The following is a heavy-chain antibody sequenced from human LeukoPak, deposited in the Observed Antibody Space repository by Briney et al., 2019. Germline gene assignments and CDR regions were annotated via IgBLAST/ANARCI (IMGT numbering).Heavy chain of an antibody. J-gene: IGHJ4*02. D-gene: IGHD3-22*01. V-gene: IGHV4-34*01. CDR1: GGSFSGYY. CDR3: ARAPYYYDSTSGY. Sequence: SETLSLTCAVYGGSFSGYYWSWLRQPPGKGLEWIGEINHSGSTNYNPSLKSRVTISVDTSKNQFSLKLSSVTAADTAVYYCARAPYYYDSTSGYWGQGTLVTVSS. CDR2: INHSGST.